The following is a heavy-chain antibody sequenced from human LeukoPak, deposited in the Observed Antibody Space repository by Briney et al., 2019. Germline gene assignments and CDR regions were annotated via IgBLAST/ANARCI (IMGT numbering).Heavy chain of an antibody. J-gene: IGHJ3*02. V-gene: IGHV3-11*04. CDR3: ARDWGYCSSTSCFDAFDI. CDR2: ISSASSTI. Sequence: PGGSLRLSCAASGFTFSDYYMNWIRQAPGRGLEWVSYISSASSTIYYADSVKGRFTISRDNAKNSLYLQVNSLRAEDTAVYYCARDWGYCSSTSCFDAFDIWGQGTMVTVSS. D-gene: IGHD2-2*01. CDR1: GFTFSDYY.